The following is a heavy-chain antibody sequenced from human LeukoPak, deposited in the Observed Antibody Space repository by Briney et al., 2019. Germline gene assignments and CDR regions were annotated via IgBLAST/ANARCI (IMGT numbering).Heavy chain of an antibody. J-gene: IGHJ4*02. CDR1: GFTFSTYG. V-gene: IGHV3-30*02. CDR3: AKDRISYYYDSSGYFLFPDY. CDR2: IQYDGSNK. D-gene: IGHD3-22*01. Sequence: PARSLRLSCAASGFTFSTYGMHWVRQAPGKGLEWVAFIQYDGSNKYYADSVKGRFTISRDNSKNTLYLQMNSLRAEDTAVYYCAKDRISYYYDSSGYFLFPDYWGQGTLVTVSS.